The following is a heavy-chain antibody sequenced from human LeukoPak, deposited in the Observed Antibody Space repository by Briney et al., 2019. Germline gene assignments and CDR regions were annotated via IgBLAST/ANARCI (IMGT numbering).Heavy chain of an antibody. CDR1: GFTFSSYA. Sequence: GGSLRLSCAASGFTFSSYAMHWVRQAPGKGLEWVAVISYDGSNKYYADSVKGRFTISRDNAKNSLYLQMNSLRAEDTAVYYCARGGTTGTTSPDYWGQGTLVTVSS. D-gene: IGHD1-1*01. CDR3: ARGGTTGTTSPDY. V-gene: IGHV3-30*04. J-gene: IGHJ4*02. CDR2: ISYDGSNK.